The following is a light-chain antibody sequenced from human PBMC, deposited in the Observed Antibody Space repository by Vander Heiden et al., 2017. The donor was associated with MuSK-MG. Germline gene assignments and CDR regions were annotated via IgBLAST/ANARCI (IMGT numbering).Light chain of an antibody. CDR3: QTYNSAPLT. CDR1: QAISNY. J-gene: IGKJ4*01. Sequence: DIQMTQSPSSLSASAGDRVTITCRASQAISNYLAWYQQKPGKVPKLLIFAASTLQSGVPSRFSGSGSGTEFTLTISSLQPEDVATYYCQTYNSAPLTFGGGTKVEMK. CDR2: AAS. V-gene: IGKV1-27*01.